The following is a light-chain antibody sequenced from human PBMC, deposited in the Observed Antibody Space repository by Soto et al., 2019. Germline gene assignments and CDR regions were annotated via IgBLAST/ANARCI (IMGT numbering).Light chain of an antibody. CDR1: NRDVGGYNY. CDR3: SSFAGSYTHF. V-gene: IGLV2-11*01. Sequence: QSALTQPRSVSGSPGQAVTFSCSGTNRDVGGYNYVSWYQQHPAKAPKLIIYDVTKRPSGVPDRFSGSKSGNTASLTISGLQAEDEADYFCSSFAGSYTHFFGTGTKRTVL. J-gene: IGLJ1*01. CDR2: DVT.